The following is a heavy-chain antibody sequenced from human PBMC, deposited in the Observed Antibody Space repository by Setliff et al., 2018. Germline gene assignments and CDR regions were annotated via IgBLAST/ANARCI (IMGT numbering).Heavy chain of an antibody. CDR3: VREGVHRRSSTDYRYYMDV. J-gene: IGHJ6*03. CDR2: TIPIFGTT. CDR1: GGTFSSYG. V-gene: IGHV1-69*05. D-gene: IGHD3-16*01. Sequence: GASVKVSCKASGGTFSSYGISWVRQAPGQGLEWMGGTIPIFGTTDYAQKFQGRVTIITDESTSTAFMQLSSLRSEDTAVYYCVREGVHRRSSTDYRYYMDVWGKGTTVTVSS.